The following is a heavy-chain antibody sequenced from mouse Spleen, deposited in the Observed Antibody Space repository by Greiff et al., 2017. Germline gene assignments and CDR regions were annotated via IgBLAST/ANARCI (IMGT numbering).Heavy chain of an antibody. J-gene: IGHJ4*01. D-gene: IGHD2-1*01. Sequence: EVKLMESGGGLVKPGGSLKLSCAASGFTFSSYTMSWVRQTPEKRLEWVATISGGGGNTYYPDSVKGRFTISRDNAKNTLYLQMSSLRSEDTALYYCARLYYGNYRGFMDYWGQGTSVTVSS. CDR2: ISGGGGNT. V-gene: IGHV5-9*01. CDR3: ARLYYGNYRGFMDY. CDR1: GFTFSSYT.